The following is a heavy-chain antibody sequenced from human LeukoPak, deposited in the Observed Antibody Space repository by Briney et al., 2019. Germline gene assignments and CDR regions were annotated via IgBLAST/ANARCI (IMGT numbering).Heavy chain of an antibody. CDR1: GFTFSSYG. J-gene: IGHJ4*02. CDR2: IKQDGSEK. CDR3: ARDVGAVDY. D-gene: IGHD1-26*01. V-gene: IGHV3-7*01. Sequence: GGSLRLSCAASGFTFSSYGMHWVRQAPGTGLEWVANIKQDGSEKYYVDSVKGRFTISRDNAKNSLYLQMNSLRAEDTAVYYCARDVGAVDYWGQGTLVTVSS.